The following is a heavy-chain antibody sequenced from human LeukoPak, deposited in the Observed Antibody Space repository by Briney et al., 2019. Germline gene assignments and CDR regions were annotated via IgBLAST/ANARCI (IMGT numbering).Heavy chain of an antibody. Sequence: GASVKVSCKASGGTFISYAISWVRQAPGQGLEWMGIINPSGGSTSYAQKFQGRVTMTRDTSTSTVYMELSSLRSEDTAVYYCARAAYYSPHAFDIWGQGTMVTVSS. CDR1: GGTFISYA. CDR3: ARAAYYSPHAFDI. J-gene: IGHJ3*02. D-gene: IGHD4-11*01. CDR2: INPSGGST. V-gene: IGHV1-46*01.